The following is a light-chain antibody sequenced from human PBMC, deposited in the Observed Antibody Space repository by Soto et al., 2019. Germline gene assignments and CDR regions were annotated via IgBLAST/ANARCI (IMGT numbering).Light chain of an antibody. Sequence: QSALTQPASVSGSPGQSITISCTGTSSDVGGYNYVSWYQQHPGKAPKLMIYAVSDRPSGVSNRFSGSKSGNTASLTISGLRAEDEADYYCSSYTSSGTLLVFGGGTKLTVL. J-gene: IGLJ2*01. CDR2: AVS. CDR1: SSDVGGYNY. V-gene: IGLV2-14*01. CDR3: SSYTSSGTLLV.